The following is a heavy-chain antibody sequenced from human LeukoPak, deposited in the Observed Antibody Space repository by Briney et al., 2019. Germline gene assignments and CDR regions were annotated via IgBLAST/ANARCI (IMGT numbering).Heavy chain of an antibody. CDR3: TRPAEGKPAAIGDS. D-gene: IGHD2-2*01. CDR2: ISTDSRFI. CDR1: GFTFSRYT. V-gene: IGHV3-21*01. J-gene: IGHJ4*02. Sequence: GESLRLSCAASGFTFSRYTMNWVRQAPGKGLEWVSSISTDSRFIFYADSVKGRFTISRDNAKNSLYLQMNGLRAEDTAVYYCTRPAEGKPAAIGDSWGQGTLVTVSS.